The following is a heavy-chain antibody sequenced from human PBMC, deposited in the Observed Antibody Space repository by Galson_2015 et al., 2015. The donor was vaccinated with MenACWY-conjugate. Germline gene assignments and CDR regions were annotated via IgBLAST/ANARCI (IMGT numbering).Heavy chain of an antibody. CDR3: ARGEMADRPPADP. Sequence: SVKVSCKASGYSFTSYFMHWVRQAPGQGLEWLGIINPSGVSTNYAPKFQGRVIVTRDTSTSTVYMELSSLRSEDTAVYYCARGEMADRPPADPWGQGTLVTVSS. CDR1: GYSFTSYF. CDR2: INPSGVST. J-gene: IGHJ5*02. D-gene: IGHD5-24*01. V-gene: IGHV1-46*01.